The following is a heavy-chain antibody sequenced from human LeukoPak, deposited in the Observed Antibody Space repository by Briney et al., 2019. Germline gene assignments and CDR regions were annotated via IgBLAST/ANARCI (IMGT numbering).Heavy chain of an antibody. CDR1: GFTFSSYG. CDR3: AKATGIAAAGILTN. J-gene: IGHJ4*02. Sequence: PGGSLRLSCAASGFTFSSYGMHWVRQAPGKGLEWVAFIRYDGSNKYYADSVKGRFTISRDNSKNTLYLQMNSLRAEVTAVYYCAKATGIAAAGILTNWGQGTLVTVSS. V-gene: IGHV3-30*02. D-gene: IGHD6-13*01. CDR2: IRYDGSNK.